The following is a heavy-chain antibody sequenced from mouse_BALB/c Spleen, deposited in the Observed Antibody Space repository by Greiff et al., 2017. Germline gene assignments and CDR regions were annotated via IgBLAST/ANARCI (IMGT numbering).Heavy chain of an antibody. D-gene: IGHD2-4*01. CDR1: GFTFSSYA. J-gene: IGHJ4*01. V-gene: IGHV5-9-4*01. CDR2: ISSGGSYT. Sequence: EVKLMESGGGLVKPGGSLKLSCAASGFTFSSYAMSWVRQSPEKRLEWVAEISSGGSYTYYPDTVTGRFTISRDNAKNTLYLEMSSLRSEDTAMYYCARAGNDYDDYAMDYWGQVTSVTVSS. CDR3: ARAGNDYDDYAMDY.